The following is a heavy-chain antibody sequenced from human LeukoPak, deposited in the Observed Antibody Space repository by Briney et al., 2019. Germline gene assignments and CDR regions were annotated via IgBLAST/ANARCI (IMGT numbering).Heavy chain of an antibody. CDR1: GGSFSGYY. Sequence: TSETLSLTCAVYGGSFSGYYWSWIRQPPGKGLEWIGEINHSGSTNYNPSLKSRVTISVDTSKNQFSLKLSSVTAADTAVYYCARSLVDIVATAPDYWGQGTLVTVSS. J-gene: IGHJ4*02. V-gene: IGHV4-34*01. CDR3: ARSLVDIVATAPDY. D-gene: IGHD5-12*01. CDR2: INHSGST.